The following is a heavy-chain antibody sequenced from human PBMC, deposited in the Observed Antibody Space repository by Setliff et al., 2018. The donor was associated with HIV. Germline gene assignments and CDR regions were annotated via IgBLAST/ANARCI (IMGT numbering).Heavy chain of an antibody. CDR1: GDSISDYY. D-gene: IGHD6-6*01. J-gene: IGHJ6*03. CDR3: ARGGGTSSPIDYHYYIDV. CDR2: IYYSGST. Sequence: SETLSLTCNVSGDSISDYYWTWIRQPPGKGLEWIGYIYYSGSTNYNPSLKSRVTISVDTSNNQFSLKLSSVTAADTAVYYCARGGGTSSPIDYHYYIDVWGKGTTVTVSS. V-gene: IGHV4-59*08.